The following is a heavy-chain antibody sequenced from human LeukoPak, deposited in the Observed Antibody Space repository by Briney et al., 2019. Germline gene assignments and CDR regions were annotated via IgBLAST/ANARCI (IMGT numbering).Heavy chain of an antibody. CDR1: GFTFSDYY. CDR2: IKEDGSEK. V-gene: IGHV3-7*01. J-gene: IGHJ4*02. D-gene: IGHD3-16*01. Sequence: GGSLRLSCAASGFTFSDYYMSWIRQAPGKGLEWVANIKEDGSEKYYADSVKGRFTISRDNAKNSLYLQMHSLTAEDTAVYYCATSLAGGDYWGQGTLVTVSS. CDR3: ATSLAGGDY.